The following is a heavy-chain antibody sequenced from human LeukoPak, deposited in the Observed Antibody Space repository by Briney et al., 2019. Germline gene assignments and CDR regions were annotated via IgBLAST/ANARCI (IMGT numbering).Heavy chain of an antibody. V-gene: IGHV4-30-2*01. D-gene: IGHD1-26*01. J-gene: IGHJ4*02. CDR3: ARGPRGSYRDY. CDR1: GGSISSGGYS. CDR2: IYHSGST. Sequence: SETLSLTCAVSGGSISSGGYSWSWIRQPPGKGLEWIGYIYHSGSTYYNPSLKSRVTISVDRSKNQFSLKLSSVTAADTAVYYCARGPRGSYRDYWGQGTLVTVSS.